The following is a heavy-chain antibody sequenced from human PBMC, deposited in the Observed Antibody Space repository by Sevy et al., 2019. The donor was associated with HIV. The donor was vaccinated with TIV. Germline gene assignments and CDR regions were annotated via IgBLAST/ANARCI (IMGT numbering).Heavy chain of an antibody. CDR1: GFTLSDFG. CDR2: IQVDGREK. Sequence: GGSLRLSCAASGFTLSDFGVHWVRQAPGKGLEWVAFIQVDGREKFYTDSVKGRFTISRDSSKNTVYLQMNSLRGEDTAVYYCAKRPTAAWGQGTLVTVSS. V-gene: IGHV3-30*02. J-gene: IGHJ5*02. CDR3: AKRPTAA.